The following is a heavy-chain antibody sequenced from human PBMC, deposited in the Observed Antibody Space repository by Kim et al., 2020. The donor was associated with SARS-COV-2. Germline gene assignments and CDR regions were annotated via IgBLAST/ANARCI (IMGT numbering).Heavy chain of an antibody. V-gene: IGHV3-53*01. CDR3: ARDXXFDXSFDY. D-gene: IGHD3-9*01. CDR1: GFTVSSNY. CDR2: IYSGGST. J-gene: IGHJ4*02. Sequence: GGSLRLSCAASGFTVSSNYMSWVRQAPGKGLEWVSVIYSGGSTYYADSVKGRXTTPRNNSKNTLYLQMNSLRAEDXAVYYCARDXXFDXSFDYWGQGTXVTVSS.